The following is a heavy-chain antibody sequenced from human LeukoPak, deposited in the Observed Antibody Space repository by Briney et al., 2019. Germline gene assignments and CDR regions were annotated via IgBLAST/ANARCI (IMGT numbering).Heavy chain of an antibody. V-gene: IGHV4-34*01. CDR3: ATPLLYYYGSGSYSLEYFQH. D-gene: IGHD3-10*01. Sequence: SETLSLTCAVYGGSFSGYYWSWIRQPPGKGLEWIGEINHSGSTNYNPSLKSRVTISVDTSKNQFSLKLSSVTAADTAVYYCATPLLYYYGSGSYSLEYFQHWGQGTLVTVSS. CDR1: GGSFSGYY. CDR2: INHSGST. J-gene: IGHJ1*01.